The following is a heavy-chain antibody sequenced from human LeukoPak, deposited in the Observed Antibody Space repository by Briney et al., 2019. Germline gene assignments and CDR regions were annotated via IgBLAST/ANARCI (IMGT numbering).Heavy chain of an antibody. Sequence: PSETLSLTCTVSGESISSTGYYWGWIRQPPGKGLEWIGHMSYSGNTFYSPSLKSRVTISVDTSKNHFSLKLTSVTAADMSIYYCARHIAYSPMDVWGKGTTVTVST. CDR3: ARHIAYSPMDV. CDR1: GESISSTGYY. V-gene: IGHV4-39*01. CDR2: MSYSGNT. J-gene: IGHJ6*04. D-gene: IGHD2-21*01.